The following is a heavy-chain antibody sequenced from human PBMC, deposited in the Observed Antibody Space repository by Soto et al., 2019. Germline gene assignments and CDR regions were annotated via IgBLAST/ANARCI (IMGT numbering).Heavy chain of an antibody. J-gene: IGHJ4*02. V-gene: IGHV1-69*02. Sequence: QVQLVQSGAEVKQPGSSVKVSCKASGGTFNTYTISWVRQAPGQGLEWMGRIIPLRGITKNAQKSQGRVTITANTSPSPAYMELISLTSEDTPVYYCASEESGTVAGINCWGQGTLVTVSS. D-gene: IGHD6-19*01. CDR2: IIPLRGIT. CDR1: GGTFNTYT. CDR3: ASEESGTVAGINC.